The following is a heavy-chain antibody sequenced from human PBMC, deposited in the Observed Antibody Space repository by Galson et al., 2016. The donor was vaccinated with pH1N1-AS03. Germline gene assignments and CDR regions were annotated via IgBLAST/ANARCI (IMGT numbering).Heavy chain of an antibody. CDR3: GRRLRSSYSMDV. Sequence: ETLSLTCTVSGGSVNGYYWTWIRQPPGKGLEWIGQIFYIGDTLYTPSLRGRVTMSVDTSKNQLSLRLSSVTAADTAVYYCGRRLRSSYSMDVWGLGTTVTVSS. V-gene: IGHV4-59*08. CDR1: GGSVNGYY. J-gene: IGHJ6*02. CDR2: IFYIGDT. D-gene: IGHD2-15*01.